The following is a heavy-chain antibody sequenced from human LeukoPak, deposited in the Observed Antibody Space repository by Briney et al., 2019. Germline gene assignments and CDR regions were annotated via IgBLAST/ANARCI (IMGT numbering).Heavy chain of an antibody. V-gene: IGHV3-21*01. CDR1: GFTFTTFN. D-gene: IGHD3-9*01. CDR3: ARGHYDVLAASYKWTPDY. J-gene: IGHJ4*02. Sequence: GGSLRLSCAASGFTFTTFNMNWVRQAPGKGLEWVSSITSGGDYIYYADSVKGRFTTSRDNAKNSLSLQLNSLRVEDTAVYYCARGHYDVLAASYKWTPDYWGQGTLVTVSS. CDR2: ITSGGDYI.